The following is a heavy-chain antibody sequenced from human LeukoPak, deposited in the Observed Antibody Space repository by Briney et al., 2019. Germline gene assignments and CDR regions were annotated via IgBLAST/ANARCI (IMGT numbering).Heavy chain of an antibody. V-gene: IGHV3-74*01. D-gene: IGHD1-1*01. Sequence: GGSLGLSCAASGFTFNNYWIHWVRQVPGKGLVWVSRINNDGSSASYVDSVKGRFTISRDNAKNTLFLQMNSLRAEDTAVYYCARRGTGHGMDVWGQGTTVIVSS. J-gene: IGHJ6*02. CDR3: ARRGTGHGMDV. CDR2: INNDGSSA. CDR1: GFTFNNYW.